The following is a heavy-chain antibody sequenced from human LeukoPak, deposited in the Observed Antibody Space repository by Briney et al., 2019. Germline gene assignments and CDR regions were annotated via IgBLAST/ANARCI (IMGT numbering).Heavy chain of an antibody. D-gene: IGHD5-24*01. CDR3: ARDEDDYVAS. CDR2: INPSDGST. J-gene: IGHJ4*02. V-gene: IGHV1-46*01. CDR1: RYTFTSYY. Sequence: GASLKVSCKASRYTFTSYYMHSVRHAPGQGLEWRGIINPSDGSTRYAQKFQDRVTMTRDTSTGTVYMYLSSLRSEDKAVYYCARDEDDYVASWGQGTLVTVSS.